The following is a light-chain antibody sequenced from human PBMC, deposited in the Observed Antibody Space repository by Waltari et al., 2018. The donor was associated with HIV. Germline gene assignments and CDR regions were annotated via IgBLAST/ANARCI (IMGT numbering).Light chain of an antibody. CDR2: WAS. Sequence: DIVMTQSPDSLALSLGERAIITCMSSHSIYYNSKNKNYLAWYQQKPGQNPKLLIYWASTRRSGVPDRFSGSGSGTDFTLTISSLQSEDVAIYFCQQYYTHPPTFGQGTKVEIK. J-gene: IGKJ1*01. V-gene: IGKV4-1*01. CDR1: HSIYYNSKNKNY. CDR3: QQYYTHPPT.